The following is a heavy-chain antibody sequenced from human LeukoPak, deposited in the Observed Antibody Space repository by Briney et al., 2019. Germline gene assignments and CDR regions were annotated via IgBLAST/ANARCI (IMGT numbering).Heavy chain of an antibody. CDR3: ARVYYDSSGYYYFDY. CDR2: ISSSSSYI. D-gene: IGHD3-22*01. CDR1: GFTFSSYS. V-gene: IGHV3-21*01. J-gene: IGHJ4*02. Sequence: GGSLRLSCAASGFTFSSYSMNWVRQAPGKGLEWVSSISSSSSYIYYADSVKGRFTISRDNAKNSLYLQMNSLRAEDTAVYYCARVYYDSSGYYYFDYWGQGTLVTVSS.